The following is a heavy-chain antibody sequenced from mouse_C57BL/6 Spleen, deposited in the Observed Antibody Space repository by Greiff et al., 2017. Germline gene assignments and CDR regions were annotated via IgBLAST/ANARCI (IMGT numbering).Heavy chain of an antibody. CDR2: IHPNSGST. V-gene: IGHV1-64*01. J-gene: IGHJ3*01. D-gene: IGHD4-1*01. CDR1: GYTFTSYW. CDR3: ATWDGTWFAY. Sequence: QVQLQQSGAELVKPGASVKLSCKASGYTFTSYWMHWVKQRPGQGLEWIGMIHPNSGSTNYNEKFKSKATLTVDKSSSTAYMQLSSLTSEDSAVYYCATWDGTWFAYWGQGTLVTVSA.